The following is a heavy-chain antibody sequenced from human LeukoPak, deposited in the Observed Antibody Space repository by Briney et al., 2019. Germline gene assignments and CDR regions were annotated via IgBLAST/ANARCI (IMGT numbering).Heavy chain of an antibody. J-gene: IGHJ4*02. D-gene: IGHD3-10*01. Sequence: SETLSLTCAVSGGSISSYYWSWIRQPAGKGLEWIGRIYTSGSTNYNPSLKSRVTMSVDTSKNQFSLKLSSVTAADTAVYYCARAQAYPYGSGSDDYFDYWGQGTLVTVSS. V-gene: IGHV4-4*07. CDR2: IYTSGST. CDR3: ARAQAYPYGSGSDDYFDY. CDR1: GGSISSYY.